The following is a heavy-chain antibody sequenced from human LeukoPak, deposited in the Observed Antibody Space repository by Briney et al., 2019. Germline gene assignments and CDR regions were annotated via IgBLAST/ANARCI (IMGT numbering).Heavy chain of an antibody. CDR3: AKCPAAADHYYYGMDV. CDR1: GFTFSSYG. D-gene: IGHD6-13*01. V-gene: IGHV3-30*18. J-gene: IGHJ6*02. Sequence: AEGSLRLSCAASGFTFSSYGMHWVRQAPGKGLEWVAVISYDGSNKYYADSVKGRFTISRDNSKNTLYLQMNSLRAEDTAVYYCAKCPAAADHYYYGMDVWGQGTMVTVSS. CDR2: ISYDGSNK.